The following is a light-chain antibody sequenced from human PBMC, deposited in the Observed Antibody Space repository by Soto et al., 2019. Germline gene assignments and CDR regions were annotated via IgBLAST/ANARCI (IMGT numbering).Light chain of an antibody. V-gene: IGKV1-39*01. CDR1: QNIDRY. J-gene: IGKJ1*01. CDR2: AAS. CDR3: QQSYTNPWT. Sequence: DIHMTQCPSSLSSSVGYMVTITCLASQNIDRYLNWYQHKPGKAPKLLIFAASSLQSGVPSRFSGSGSATDFTLTISNLQPEDFGTYCCQQSYTNPWTFAQGTKVDIK.